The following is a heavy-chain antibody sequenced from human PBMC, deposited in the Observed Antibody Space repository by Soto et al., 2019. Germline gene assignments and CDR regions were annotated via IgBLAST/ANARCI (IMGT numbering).Heavy chain of an antibody. CDR2: ISYDGSNK. D-gene: IGHD3-10*01. J-gene: IGHJ6*02. CDR3: AKDYYGSAIYGMDV. Sequence: GGSLRLSCAASGFTFSDYYMSWIRQAPGKGLEWVAVISYDGSNKYYADSVKGRFTISRDNSKNTLYLQMNSLRAEDTAVYYCAKDYYGSAIYGMDVWGQGSTVTVSS. V-gene: IGHV3-30*18. CDR1: GFTFSDYY.